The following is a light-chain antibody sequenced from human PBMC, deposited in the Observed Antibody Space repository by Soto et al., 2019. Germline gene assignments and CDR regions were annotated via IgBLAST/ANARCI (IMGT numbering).Light chain of an antibody. CDR3: QHCGTSIT. V-gene: IGKV3-20*01. CDR2: DAS. CDR1: QSVGSPY. J-gene: IGKJ5*01. Sequence: DIVLTQSPGTLSLSPGERATLSCRASQSVGSPYLAWYQQKAGQAPRLVIYDASTRATGIPDRFSGSGSGKGFTITSRRLAADYVAVYYCQHCGTSITFGQGTRLEIK.